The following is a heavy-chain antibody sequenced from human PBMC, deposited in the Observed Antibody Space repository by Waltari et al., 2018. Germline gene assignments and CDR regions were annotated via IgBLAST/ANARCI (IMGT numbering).Heavy chain of an antibody. CDR3: ARERGLLLWFRDPNWFDP. D-gene: IGHD3-10*01. V-gene: IGHV4-34*01. CDR1: GGSFSGYY. Sequence: QVQLQQWGAGLLKPSETLSLTCAVYGGSFSGYYWSWIRQTPGKGLEWIGEINHSGSTNYNPSLKSRVTISVDTSKNQFSLKLSSVTAADTAVYYCARERGLLLWFRDPNWFDPWGQGTLVTVSS. CDR2: INHSGST. J-gene: IGHJ5*02.